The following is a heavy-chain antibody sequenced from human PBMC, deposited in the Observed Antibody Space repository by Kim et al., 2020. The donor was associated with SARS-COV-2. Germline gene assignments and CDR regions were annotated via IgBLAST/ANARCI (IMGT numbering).Heavy chain of an antibody. J-gene: IGHJ4*02. V-gene: IGHV3-23*01. D-gene: IGHD4-17*01. CDR1: GFTFSSYA. Sequence: GGSLRLSCAASGFTFSSYAMSWVRQAPGKGLEWVSAISGSGGSTYYADSVKGLFTISRDNSKNTLYLQMNSLRVEDTAVYYCAKGGTTVTTTILYWGQGTLVTVSS. CDR3: AKGGTTVTTTILY. CDR2: ISGSGGST.